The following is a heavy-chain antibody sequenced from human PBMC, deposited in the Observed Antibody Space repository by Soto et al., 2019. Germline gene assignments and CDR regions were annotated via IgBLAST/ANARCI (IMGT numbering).Heavy chain of an antibody. Sequence: GGSLRLSCTASGFTFSRHAMTWVRQAPGKGLEWVSGLSDSGGSIYYADSVKGRFTISRDNSMNTLYLQMNTLRAEDTAVYYCAKDFLSGTYFFWFDPWGQGTLVTVSS. CDR3: AKDFLSGTYFFWFDP. CDR1: GFTFSRHA. V-gene: IGHV3-23*01. CDR2: LSDSGGSI. J-gene: IGHJ5*02. D-gene: IGHD3-10*01.